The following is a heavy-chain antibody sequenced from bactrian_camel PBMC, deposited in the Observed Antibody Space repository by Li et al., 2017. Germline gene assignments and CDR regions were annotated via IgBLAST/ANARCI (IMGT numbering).Heavy chain of an antibody. J-gene: IGHJ4*01. CDR1: GRKLNEPG. CDR2: INNDDKT. V-gene: IGHV3S53*01. D-gene: IGHD1*01. Sequence: HVQLVESGGVSVQAGGSLRLSCKVSGRKLNEPGMGWYRQAPGNECEWVSTINNDDKTYYANSVKGRFTISQDSARITAYLQMASLKPEDTAVYYCVPVALEERDGLVSCARWSQGTQVTVS.